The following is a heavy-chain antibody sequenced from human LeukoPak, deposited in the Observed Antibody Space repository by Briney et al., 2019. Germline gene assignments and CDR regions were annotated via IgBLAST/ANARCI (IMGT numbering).Heavy chain of an antibody. J-gene: IGHJ6*02. CDR2: IYYSGNT. Sequence: SKTLSLTCTVSGGSISRYYWSWIRQPPGKGLECIGYIYYSGNTNYNPSLKSRVTISVDTSKNQFSLKLNSVTAADTAVYYCARGVTMVRAPYYGMDAWGQGTTVTVSS. CDR1: GGSISRYY. V-gene: IGHV4-59*13. D-gene: IGHD3-10*01. CDR3: ARGVTMVRAPYYGMDA.